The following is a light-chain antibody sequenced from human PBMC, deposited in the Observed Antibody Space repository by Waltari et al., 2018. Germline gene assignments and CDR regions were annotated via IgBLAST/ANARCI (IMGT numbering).Light chain of an antibody. Sequence: QSALTQPRSVSGSPGQSVTISCTGTNSDVGAYKYVSWYQQHPGKAPTLIIYDVTKRPSGVPGRFSGSKSGSTSFLTISRRQAEDEADYYCCSYADTYSEVFGGGTKLTVL. CDR1: NSDVGAYKY. CDR3: CSYADTYSEV. V-gene: IGLV2-11*01. CDR2: DVT. J-gene: IGLJ3*02.